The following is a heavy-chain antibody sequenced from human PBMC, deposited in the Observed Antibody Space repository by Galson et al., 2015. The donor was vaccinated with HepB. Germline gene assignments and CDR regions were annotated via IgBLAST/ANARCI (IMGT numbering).Heavy chain of an antibody. CDR2: ISGSGGST. D-gene: IGHD3-3*01. V-gene: IGHV3-23*01. CDR1: GFTFSSYA. J-gene: IGHJ4*02. Sequence: SLRLSCAASGFTFSSYAMSWVRQAPGKGLEWVAAISGSGGSTYYADSVKGRFTISRDNSKNTLYLQMNSLRAEDTAVYYCALTPYYEFWSGTPPFDYWGQGTLVTVAS. CDR3: ALTPYYEFWSGTPPFDY.